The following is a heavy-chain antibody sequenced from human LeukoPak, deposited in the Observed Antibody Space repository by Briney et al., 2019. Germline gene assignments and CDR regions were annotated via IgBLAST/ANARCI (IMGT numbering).Heavy chain of an antibody. J-gene: IGHJ5*01. CDR1: GFPLSSYA. CDR2: IYYSGST. V-gene: IGHV4-39*07. CDR3: ARVEKYTSSGPTDP. Sequence: PGGSLRLSCAAFGFPLSSYAMSWVRQAPGKGLEWIGNIYYSGSTYYNPSLKSRVTISVDTSKNQFSLTLSSVTAADTAVYYCARVEKYTSSGPTDPWGQGTLVTVSS. D-gene: IGHD6-13*01.